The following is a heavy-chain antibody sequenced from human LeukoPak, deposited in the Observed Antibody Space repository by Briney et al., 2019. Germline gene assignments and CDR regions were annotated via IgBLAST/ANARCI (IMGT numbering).Heavy chain of an antibody. V-gene: IGHV1-2*02. CDR1: GSPFTGYY. J-gene: IGHJ4*02. CDR3: ARVLWFGELRDY. CDR2: INPNSGGT. D-gene: IGHD3-10*01. Sequence: AASVKVSSKASGSPFTGYYMHWVRQAPGQGLEWMGWINPNSGGTNYAQKFQGRVTMTRDTSISTAYMELSRLRSDDTAVYYCARVLWFGELRDYWGQGTLVTASS.